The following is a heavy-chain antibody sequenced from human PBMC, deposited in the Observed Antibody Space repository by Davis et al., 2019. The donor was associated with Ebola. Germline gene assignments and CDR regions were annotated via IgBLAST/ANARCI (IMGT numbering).Heavy chain of an antibody. CDR1: GFSFSYSG. J-gene: IGHJ4*02. CDR3: AKDTGVGSSWY. V-gene: IGHV3-30*02. D-gene: IGHD6-13*01. Sequence: PGGSLRLSCAASGFSFSYSGMHWVRQAPGKGLEWVAFIRSDGSNKYYADTVKGRFTVSRDNSENTVDLQMNSLRPEDTALYYCAKDTGVGSSWYWGQGTLVTVSS. CDR2: IRSDGSNK.